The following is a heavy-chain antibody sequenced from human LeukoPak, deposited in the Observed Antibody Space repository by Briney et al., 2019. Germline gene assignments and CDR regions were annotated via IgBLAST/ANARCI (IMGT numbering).Heavy chain of an antibody. CDR3: ARDKDYDFWSGYFDL. CDR1: GYTFTFYD. Sequence: ASVKVSCKASGYTFTFYDIQWVRQAAGQGLEWMGWMNPHSGNTGYAQKFLGRITLTRNTSTSMAYMELTSLKSEDTAVYYCARDKDYDFWSGYFDLWGRGTLVTVSS. J-gene: IGHJ2*01. CDR2: MNPHSGNT. D-gene: IGHD3-3*01. V-gene: IGHV1-8*03.